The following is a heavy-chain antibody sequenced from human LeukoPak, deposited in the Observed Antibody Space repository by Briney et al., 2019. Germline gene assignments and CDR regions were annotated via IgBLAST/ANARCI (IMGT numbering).Heavy chain of an antibody. CDR2: IYYSGNT. CDR3: ARLAHRSGWYFDY. Sequence: PSETLSLTCTVSGGSISSSRYYWGWIRQPPGKGLEWIGSIYYSGNTYYNPSLKSRVTISVDTSKNQFSLKLSSVTAADTAVYYCARLAHRSGWYFDYWGQGTLVTVSS. V-gene: IGHV4-39*01. CDR1: GGSISSSRYY. J-gene: IGHJ4*02. D-gene: IGHD6-19*01.